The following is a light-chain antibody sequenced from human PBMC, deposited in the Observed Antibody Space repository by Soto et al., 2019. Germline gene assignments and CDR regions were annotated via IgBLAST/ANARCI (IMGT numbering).Light chain of an antibody. Sequence: EIVLTQSPATLSSFPGDRVTLSCRASQAVNTRLAWYQHKPGQAPRLLIYLASNRAAGVPARFSGRGSGTDFTLTISDVEPEDFAVYYCHQRQSWPRTFGQGTKVDIK. CDR3: HQRQSWPRT. V-gene: IGKV3-11*01. J-gene: IGKJ1*01. CDR2: LAS. CDR1: QAVNTR.